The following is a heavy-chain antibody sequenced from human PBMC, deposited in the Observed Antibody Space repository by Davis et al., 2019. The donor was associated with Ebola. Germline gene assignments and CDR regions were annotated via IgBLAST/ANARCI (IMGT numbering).Heavy chain of an antibody. J-gene: IGHJ4*02. V-gene: IGHV4-59*01. CDR1: GGSISSYY. CDR2: IYYSGST. D-gene: IGHD2-15*01. CDR3: AREPCSGGSCWSGFDY. Sequence: GSLRLSCTVSGGSISSYYWSWIRQPPGKGLEWIGYIYYSGSTNYNPSLKSRVTISVDTSKNQISLKLSSVTAADTAVYYCAREPCSGGSCWSGFDYWGQGTLVTVSS.